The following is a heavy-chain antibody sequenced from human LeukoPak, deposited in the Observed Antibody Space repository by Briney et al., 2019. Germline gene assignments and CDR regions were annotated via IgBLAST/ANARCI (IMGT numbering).Heavy chain of an antibody. D-gene: IGHD3-9*01. CDR2: INHSGST. CDR1: GGSFSGYY. V-gene: IGHV4-34*01. CDR3: ARGQLYYDILTGYSL. J-gene: IGHJ4*02. Sequence: TLSLTCAFYGGSFSGYYWSWIRQPPGKGLEWIGGINHSGSTNYNPSLKSRVTISVDTSKNQFSLKLSSVTAADTAVYYCARGQLYYDILTGYSLWGQATLVTVSS.